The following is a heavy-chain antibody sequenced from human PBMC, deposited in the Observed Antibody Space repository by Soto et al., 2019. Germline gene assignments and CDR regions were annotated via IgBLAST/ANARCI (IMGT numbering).Heavy chain of an antibody. CDR2: IYGIGGTT. V-gene: IGHV3-23*01. CDR1: GFTFSSYA. Sequence: AGGSLRLSCAASGFTFSSYAMTWVRQAPGKGLEWVSTIYGIGGTTYYADSVKGRFTISRDNSKNTLYLQMTSLRADDTAVYYCAKDAHSMTTVTSGGFLFDYWGQGTLVTVSS. CDR3: AKDAHSMTTVTSGGFLFDY. D-gene: IGHD4-17*01. J-gene: IGHJ4*02.